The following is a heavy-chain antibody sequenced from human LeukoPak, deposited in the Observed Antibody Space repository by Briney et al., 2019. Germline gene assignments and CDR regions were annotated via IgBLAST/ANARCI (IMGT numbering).Heavy chain of an antibody. D-gene: IGHD3-22*01. Sequence: ASVKVSCKASGYTFTSYAMNWVRQAPGQGLEWMGLINTNTGNPTYAQGFTGRFVFSFDTSVSTAYLQISSLKAEDTAVYYCARDGPPSYYYDSSGSIWFDPWGQGTLVTVSS. V-gene: IGHV7-4-1*02. J-gene: IGHJ5*02. CDR2: INTNTGNP. CDR3: ARDGPPSYYYDSSGSIWFDP. CDR1: GYTFTSYA.